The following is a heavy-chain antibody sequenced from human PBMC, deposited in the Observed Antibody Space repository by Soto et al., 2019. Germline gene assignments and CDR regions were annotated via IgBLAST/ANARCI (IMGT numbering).Heavy chain of an antibody. J-gene: IGHJ5*02. Sequence: ETLSLTCTVSDDSISSSSYYWGWIRQPPGKGLEWIGVIYYSGTTYYNPSLGGRVSISIDTSKNHFSLKVTSVTAADTAVYYCARQVGGITIFGGWFDPWGQGILVTVSS. CDR3: ARQVGGITIFGGWFDP. D-gene: IGHD3-3*01. V-gene: IGHV4-39*01. CDR2: IYYSGTT. CDR1: DDSISSSSYY.